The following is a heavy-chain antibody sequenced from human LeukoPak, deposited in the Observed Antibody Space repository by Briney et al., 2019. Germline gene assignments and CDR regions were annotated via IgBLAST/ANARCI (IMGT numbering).Heavy chain of an antibody. Sequence: ASVKVSCKASGYTFTSYGTSWVRQAPGQGLEWMGWISAYKGNTNYAQKLQGRVTMTTDTSTSTAYMELRSLRSDDTAVYYCARSIVVVPAAILHNWFDPWGQGTLVTVSS. V-gene: IGHV1-18*01. CDR3: ARSIVVVPAAILHNWFDP. CDR1: GYTFTSYG. D-gene: IGHD2-2*02. CDR2: ISAYKGNT. J-gene: IGHJ5*02.